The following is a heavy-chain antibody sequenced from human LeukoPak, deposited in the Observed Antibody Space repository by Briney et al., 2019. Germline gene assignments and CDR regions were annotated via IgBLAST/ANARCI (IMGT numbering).Heavy chain of an antibody. V-gene: IGHV1-8*01. J-gene: IGHJ6*03. Sequence: ATVKVSCKASGYTFTSYDINWVRQATGQGLEWMGWMNPNSGNTGYAQKFQGRVTMTRNTSISTAYMELSSLRSEDTAVYYCARSPSDSSSWYSYYYYYYMDVWGKGTTVTISS. CDR3: ARSPSDSSSWYSYYYYYYMDV. CDR2: MNPNSGNT. CDR1: GYTFTSYD. D-gene: IGHD6-13*01.